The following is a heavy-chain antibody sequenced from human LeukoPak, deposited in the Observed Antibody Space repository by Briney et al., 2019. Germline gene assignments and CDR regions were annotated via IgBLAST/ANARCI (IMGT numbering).Heavy chain of an antibody. CDR3: ARDASYYYDSSGYYGY. J-gene: IGHJ4*02. Sequence: PGGSLRLSCAASGFTFSDYYMSWIRQAPGKGLEWVSYISSSGNTIYYADSVKGRFTISRDNAKNSLYLQMNSLRAEDTAVYYCARDASYYYDSSGYYGYWGQGTLVTVSS. CDR2: ISSSGNTI. V-gene: IGHV3-11*01. D-gene: IGHD3-22*01. CDR1: GFTFSDYY.